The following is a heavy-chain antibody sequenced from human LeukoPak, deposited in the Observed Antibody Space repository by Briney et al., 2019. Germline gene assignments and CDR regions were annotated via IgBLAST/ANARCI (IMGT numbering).Heavy chain of an antibody. Sequence: SETLSLTCAVSGYSISSGYYWGWIRQPPGKGLEWIGSIYHSGSTYYNPFLKSRVTISVDTSKNPFSLKLSSVTAADTAVYYCARPTYYDTTDAFDIWGQGTMVTVSS. CDR1: GYSISSGYY. D-gene: IGHD3-9*01. V-gene: IGHV4-38-2*01. CDR2: IYHSGST. CDR3: ARPTYYDTTDAFDI. J-gene: IGHJ3*02.